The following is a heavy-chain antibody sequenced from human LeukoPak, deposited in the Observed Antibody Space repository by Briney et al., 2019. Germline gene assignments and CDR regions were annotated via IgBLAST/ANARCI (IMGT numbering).Heavy chain of an antibody. CDR1: GGSITSYY. D-gene: IGHD3-10*01. Sequence: SETLSLTCTVSGGSITSYYLSWIRQPAGKGLEWIGRIYHSGSTNYNPYLKSRVTMSVDTSKNQFSLKLTSVTAADTAVYYCARRKGFGEGYFDSWGQGTLVTVSS. J-gene: IGHJ4*02. CDR3: ARRKGFGEGYFDS. CDR2: IYHSGST. V-gene: IGHV4-4*07.